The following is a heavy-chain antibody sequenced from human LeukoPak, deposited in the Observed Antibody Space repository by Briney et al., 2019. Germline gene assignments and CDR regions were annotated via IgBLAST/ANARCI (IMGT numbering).Heavy chain of an antibody. V-gene: IGHV3-21*01. CDR2: ISGSSSFI. Sequence: GGSLRLSCAASGFTFDDYGMSWVRQAPGKGLEWVSSISGSSSFIYYADSVRGRFTISRDNAKNSLYLQMDSLRAEDTAVYYCARRPIASTDYYYFLDVWGKGTTVTVSS. D-gene: IGHD6-13*01. CDR1: GFTFDDYG. J-gene: IGHJ6*03. CDR3: ARRPIASTDYYYFLDV.